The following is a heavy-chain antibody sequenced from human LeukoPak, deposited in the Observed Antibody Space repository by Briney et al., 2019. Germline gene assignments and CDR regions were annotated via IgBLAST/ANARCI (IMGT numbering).Heavy chain of an antibody. CDR2: IKGDGSEK. V-gene: IGHV3-7*01. Sequence: GGSLRLSCAASGFTLSGYFMSWVRQAPGEGLEWVASIKGDGSEKYYVDSVKGRFTISRDNAKNSLYLQMNSLRAEDTAVYFCARVNINNWHSCDYWGQGTLVTVSS. J-gene: IGHJ4*02. D-gene: IGHD1-1*01. CDR1: GFTLSGYF. CDR3: ARVNINNWHSCDY.